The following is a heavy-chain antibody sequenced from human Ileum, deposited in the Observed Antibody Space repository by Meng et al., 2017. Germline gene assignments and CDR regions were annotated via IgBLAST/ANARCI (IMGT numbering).Heavy chain of an antibody. J-gene: IGHJ4*02. CDR1: GYTFTRYA. CDR2: INTGNGDA. CDR3: ARGHQNYDILTGSY. V-gene: IGHV1-3*04. D-gene: IGHD3-9*01. Sequence: QVQLVQLGAAVKKPGALVKVFCKASGYTFTRYAMHWVRQAPGQRLEWMGWINTGNGDAKYSQRFQGRVTITRDTSASTVYMELSSLRSEDTTVYYCARGHQNYDILTGSYWGQGTLVTVSS.